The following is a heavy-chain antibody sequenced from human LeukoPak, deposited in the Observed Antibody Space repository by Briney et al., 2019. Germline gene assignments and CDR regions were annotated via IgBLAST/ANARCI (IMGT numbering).Heavy chain of an antibody. CDR2: IWYDGSNK. CDR3: AKASRITGTKDY. CDR1: GFTFSSYG. V-gene: IGHV3-30*02. Sequence: PGGSLRLSCAASGFTFSSYGMHWVRQAPGKGLEWVAVIWYDGSNKYYADSVKGRFTISRDNSKNTLYLQMNSLRAEDTAVYYCAKASRITGTKDYWGQGTLVTVSS. D-gene: IGHD1-7*01. J-gene: IGHJ4*02.